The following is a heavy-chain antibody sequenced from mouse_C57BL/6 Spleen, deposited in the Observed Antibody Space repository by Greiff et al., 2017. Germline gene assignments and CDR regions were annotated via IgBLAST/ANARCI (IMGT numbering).Heavy chain of an antibody. V-gene: IGHV3-6*01. Sequence: EVKLVESGPGLVKPSQSLSLTCSVTGYSITSGYYWNWIRQFPGNKLEWMGYISYDGSNNYNPSLKNRISITRDTSKNQFFLKLNSVTTEDTATYYCAMFPVRRGFAYWGQGTLVTVSA. CDR3: AMFPVRRGFAY. CDR1: GYSITSGYY. D-gene: IGHD2-14*01. CDR2: ISYDGSN. J-gene: IGHJ3*01.